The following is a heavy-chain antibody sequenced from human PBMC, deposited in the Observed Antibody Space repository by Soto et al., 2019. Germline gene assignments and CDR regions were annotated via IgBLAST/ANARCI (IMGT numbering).Heavy chain of an antibody. D-gene: IGHD2-21*02. CDR2: MNPNSGYT. V-gene: IGHV1-8*01. CDR1: GYTFTSYD. CDR3: ARFSSQPLLSDIDY. J-gene: IGHJ4*02. Sequence: ASVKVSCKASGYTFTSYDINWLRQATGQGLEWMGWMNPNSGYTAYAQKFQGRVTMTRNTSTSTAYMDLSSLRSDDTAVYYCARFSSQPLLSDIDYWGQGTLVTSPQ.